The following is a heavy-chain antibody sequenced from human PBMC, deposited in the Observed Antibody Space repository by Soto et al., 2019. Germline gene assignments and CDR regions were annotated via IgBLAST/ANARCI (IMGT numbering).Heavy chain of an antibody. D-gene: IGHD3-9*01. J-gene: IGHJ4*02. V-gene: IGHV4-39*01. CDR1: GDSINSDKYY. CDR2: IYYRGNT. Sequence: QLQESGPGLVKPSETLSLTCSVSGDSINSDKYYWGWIRQPPGKGLEWIGSIYYRGNTYYNPSLKTPVTISLDKSKSQFSLRLNSVTAADSAVYFCARLEGLATISYYFDFWGQGAQVTVSS. CDR3: ARLEGLATISYYFDF.